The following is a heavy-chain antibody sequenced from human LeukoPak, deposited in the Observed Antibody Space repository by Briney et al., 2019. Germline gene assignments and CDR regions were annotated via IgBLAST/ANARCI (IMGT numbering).Heavy chain of an antibody. J-gene: IGHJ4*02. CDR3: ARGSEGDYGDYVGVSDYFDY. D-gene: IGHD4-17*01. V-gene: IGHV4-59*01. Sequence: SETLSLTCTVSGGSISSYYWSWIRQPPGKGLEWIGYIYYSGSTNYNPSLKSRVTISVDTSKNQFSLKLSSVTAADTAVYYCARGSEGDYGDYVGVSDYFDYWGQGTLVTVSS. CDR2: IYYSGST. CDR1: GGSISSYY.